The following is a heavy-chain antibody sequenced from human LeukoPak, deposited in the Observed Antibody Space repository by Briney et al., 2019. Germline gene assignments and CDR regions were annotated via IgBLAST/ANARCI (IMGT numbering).Heavy chain of an antibody. J-gene: IGHJ3*02. CDR3: ALGITMIVGPVAFDI. CDR1: GYTFTIYG. V-gene: IGHV1-18*01. CDR2: ISAYNGNT. Sequence: GASVKVSLSSSGYTFTIYGIRWVRQAPGQGLEWMGWISAYNGNTNYAQKLQGRVTMTTDTSTSTAYIELRSLRSDDTAVYYCALGITMIVGPVAFDICLQGRKVTVSS. D-gene: IGHD3-22*01.